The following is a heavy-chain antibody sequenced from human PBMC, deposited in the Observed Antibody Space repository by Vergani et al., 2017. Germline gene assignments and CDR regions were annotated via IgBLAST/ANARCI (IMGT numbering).Heavy chain of an antibody. V-gene: IGHV1-8*01. CDR2: MNPNSGNT. Sequence: QVQLVQSVAEVKKPGASVKVSCKASGYTFTSYDINWVRQATGQGLEWMGWMNPNSGNTGYAQKFQGRVTMTRNTSISTAYMELSSLRSEDTAVYYCARDGHRYCSSTSCSFYWYFDLWGRGTLVTVSS. CDR1: GYTFTSYD. CDR3: ARDGHRYCSSTSCSFYWYFDL. D-gene: IGHD2-2*01. J-gene: IGHJ2*01.